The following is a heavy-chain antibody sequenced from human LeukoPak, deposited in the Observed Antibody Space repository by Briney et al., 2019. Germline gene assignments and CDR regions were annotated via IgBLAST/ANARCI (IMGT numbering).Heavy chain of an antibody. V-gene: IGHV3-48*01. Sequence: GGSLRLSCAASGFTFSSYSMNWVRQAPGKGLEWVSYISSSSSTIYYADSVKGRFTISRDNAKNSLYLQMNSLRAEDTAVYYCARGGTGSYSSSWYFTGYKPYWFDPWGQGTLVTVSS. CDR2: ISSSSSTI. CDR3: ARGGTGSYSSSWYFTGYKPYWFDP. CDR1: GFTFSSYS. D-gene: IGHD6-13*01. J-gene: IGHJ5*02.